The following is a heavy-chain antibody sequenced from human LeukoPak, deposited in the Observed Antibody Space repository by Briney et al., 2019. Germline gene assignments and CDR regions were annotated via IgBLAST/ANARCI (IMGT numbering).Heavy chain of an antibody. D-gene: IGHD2-21*02. J-gene: IGHJ4*02. Sequence: SETLSLTCTVSGGSISSYYWSWIRQPPGKGLEWIGYIYTSGSTNYNPSLKSRVTISVDTSKNQFSLKLSSVTAADTAVYYCARAYCGGDCYCDYWGQGTLVTVSS. V-gene: IGHV4-4*09. CDR3: ARAYCGGDCYCDY. CDR1: GGSISSYY. CDR2: IYTSGST.